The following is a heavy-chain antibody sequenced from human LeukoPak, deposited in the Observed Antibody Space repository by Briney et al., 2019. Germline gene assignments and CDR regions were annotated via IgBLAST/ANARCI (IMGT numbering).Heavy chain of an antibody. CDR3: ARVQTRYSSSWYTSYYFDY. CDR2: IYYSGST. CDR1: GGSISSSSYY. J-gene: IGHJ4*02. D-gene: IGHD6-13*01. Sequence: SETLSLTCTVSGGSISSSSYYWGWIRQPPGKGLEWIGSIYYSGSTYYNPSLKSRVTISVDTSKNQFSLKLSSVTAADTAVYYCARVQTRYSSSWYTSYYFDYWGQGTLVTVSS. V-gene: IGHV4-39*07.